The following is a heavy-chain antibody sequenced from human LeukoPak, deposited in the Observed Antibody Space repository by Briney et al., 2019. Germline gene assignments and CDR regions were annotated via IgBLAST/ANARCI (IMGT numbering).Heavy chain of an antibody. CDR1: GGSISSYY. J-gene: IGHJ3*02. CDR2: IYYSGST. V-gene: IGHV4-59*01. Sequence: SETLSLTWTVSGGSISSYYWSWIRQPPGKGLEWIGYIYYSGSTNYNPSLKSRVTISVDTSKNQFSLKLSSVTAADTAVYYCARVKGSYDYVWGSYRLEAFDIWGQGTMVTVSS. CDR3: ARVKGSYDYVWGSYRLEAFDI. D-gene: IGHD3-16*02.